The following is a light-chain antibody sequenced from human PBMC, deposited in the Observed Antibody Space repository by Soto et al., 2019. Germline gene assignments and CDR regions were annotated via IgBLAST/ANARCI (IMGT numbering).Light chain of an antibody. Sequence: DIQMTQSPSTLSASVGDRITITCRASQSVSRRLAWFQQKPGKAPKLLIYDASSLESGVPSRFSGRGSGTEFTLTISSLQPDDCATYYCQQGYSSPWTFGQGTRVDLK. CDR3: QQGYSSPWT. J-gene: IGKJ1*01. CDR2: DAS. V-gene: IGKV1-5*01. CDR1: QSVSRR.